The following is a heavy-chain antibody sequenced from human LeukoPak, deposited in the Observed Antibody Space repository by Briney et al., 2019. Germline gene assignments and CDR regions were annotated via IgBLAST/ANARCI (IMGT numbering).Heavy chain of an antibody. CDR1: GFTFSNYA. CDR3: AKAVIGSYPETRHFDY. V-gene: IGHV3-30*18. D-gene: IGHD1-26*01. Sequence: GGSLRLSCAASGFTFSNYAMHWVRQAPGKGLEWVALISYGGSDKYYTDSVKGRFTVSRDNSRNTLYLQMNSLRGEDTGVYYCAKAVIGSYPETRHFDYWGQGSLVTVSS. J-gene: IGHJ4*02. CDR2: ISYGGSDK.